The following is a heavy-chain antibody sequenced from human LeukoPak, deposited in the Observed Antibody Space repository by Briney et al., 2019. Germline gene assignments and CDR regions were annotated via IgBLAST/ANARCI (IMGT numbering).Heavy chain of an antibody. V-gene: IGHV4-30-4*01. Sequence: SQTLSLTCTVSGGSISSGDYYWSWIRQPPGKGLEWIGYIYYSGSTYYNPPLKSRVTISVDTSKNQFSLKLSSVTAADTAVYYCASHDYGDYYGMDVWGQGTTVTVSS. CDR2: IYYSGST. D-gene: IGHD4-17*01. J-gene: IGHJ6*02. CDR3: ASHDYGDYYGMDV. CDR1: GGSISSGDYY.